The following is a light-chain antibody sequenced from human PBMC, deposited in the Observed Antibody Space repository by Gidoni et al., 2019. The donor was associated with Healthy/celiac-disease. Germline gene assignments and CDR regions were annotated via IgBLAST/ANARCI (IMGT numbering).Light chain of an antibody. J-gene: IGKJ2*04. CDR1: QSVSSSY. Sequence: EIVLTQSPGTLSLSPGERATRSCRASQSVSSSYLAWYLQKPGQAPRLLIYGASSRATGIPDRFSGSGSGTDFTLTISRLEPEDFAVYYCQQYGSSPCSFGQGTKLEIK. V-gene: IGKV3-20*01. CDR2: GAS. CDR3: QQYGSSPCS.